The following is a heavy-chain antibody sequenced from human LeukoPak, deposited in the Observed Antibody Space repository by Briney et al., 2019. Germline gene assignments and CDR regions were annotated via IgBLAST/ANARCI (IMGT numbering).Heavy chain of an antibody. Sequence: SVKVSCKASGGTFSSYAISWVRQAPGQGLEWMGGIIPIFGTANYAQKFQGRVTMTEDTSTDTAYMELSSLRSEDTAVYYCATVHSSGWYKFDYWGQGTLITVSS. CDR2: IIPIFGTA. J-gene: IGHJ4*02. V-gene: IGHV1-69*06. CDR1: GGTFSSYA. D-gene: IGHD6-19*01. CDR3: ATVHSSGWYKFDY.